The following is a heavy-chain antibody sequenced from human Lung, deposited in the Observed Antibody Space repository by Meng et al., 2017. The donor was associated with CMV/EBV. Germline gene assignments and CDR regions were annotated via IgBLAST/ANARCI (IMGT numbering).Heavy chain of an antibody. J-gene: IGHJ1*01. CDR1: GDPITNHNW. CDR2: IPHRGSS. D-gene: IGHD3-10*01. CDR3: LRRSGGSV. V-gene: IGHV4-4*03. Sequence: VQLWGSRPALRNPPEPLSLPCAVSGDPITNHNWWAWVRQPPGKGLEWIGEIPHRGSSAYNPSLKSRVSMSIDKSKNQFSLKLTSVTAADTAVYHCLRRSGGSVWGQGTLVTVSS.